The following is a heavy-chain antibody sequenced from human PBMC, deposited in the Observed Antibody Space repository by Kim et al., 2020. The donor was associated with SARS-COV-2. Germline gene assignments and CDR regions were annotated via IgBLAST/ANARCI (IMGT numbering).Heavy chain of an antibody. V-gene: IGHV1-46*01. D-gene: IGHD3-10*01. Sequence: ASVKVSCKASGYTFTSYYMHWVRQAPGQGLEWMGIINPSGGSISYAQKFQGRVTMTRDTSTSTVYMELSSLRSDDTAVYYCARGGSTMVRGVTTSWDYWGKGTLVAVSS. CDR1: GYTFTSYY. CDR2: INPSGGSI. J-gene: IGHJ4*02. CDR3: ARGGSTMVRGVTTSWDY.